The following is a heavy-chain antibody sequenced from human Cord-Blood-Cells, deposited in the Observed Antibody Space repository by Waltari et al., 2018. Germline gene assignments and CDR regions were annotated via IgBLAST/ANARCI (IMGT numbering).Heavy chain of an antibody. CDR3: ASASSWYY. V-gene: IGHV4-34*01. D-gene: IGHD6-13*01. CDR2: INHSGTT. CDR1: GGSFSGYY. Sequence: QVQLQQWGAGLLKPSETLSLTCAVYGGSFSGYYWSWIRQPPGKGLEWLGEINHSGTTNSNPTLKNRVTISVATPKTQFSLKLSSVTAADTAVYYCASASSWYYWGKGTLVTVSS. J-gene: IGHJ4*02.